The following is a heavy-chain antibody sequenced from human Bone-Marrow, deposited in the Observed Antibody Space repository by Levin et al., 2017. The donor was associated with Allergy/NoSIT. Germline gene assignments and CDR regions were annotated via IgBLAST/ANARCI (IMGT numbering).Heavy chain of an antibody. D-gene: IGHD6-6*01. V-gene: IGHV4-59*01. CDR2: IYYSGST. J-gene: IGHJ4*02. Sequence: ASETLSLTCTVSGGSISSYYWSWIRQPPGKGLEWIGYIYYSGSTNYNPSLKSRVTISVDTSKNQFSLKLSSVTAADTAVYYCARSYSSSSGLYFDYWGQGTLVTVSS. CDR3: ARSYSSSSGLYFDY. CDR1: GGSISSYY.